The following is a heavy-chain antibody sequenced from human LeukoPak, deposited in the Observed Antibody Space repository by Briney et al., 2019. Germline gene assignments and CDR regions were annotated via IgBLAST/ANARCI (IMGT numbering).Heavy chain of an antibody. D-gene: IGHD6-19*01. J-gene: IGHJ4*02. CDR2: IIPIFGTA. CDR3: ARLAVAGPHDY. Sequence: SVKVSCKASGGTFSSYAISWVRQAPGQGLEWMGGIIPIFGTANYAQKFQGRVTITADESTSTAYMELRSLRSDDTAVYYCARLAVAGPHDYWGQGTLVTVSS. V-gene: IGHV1-69*13. CDR1: GGTFSSYA.